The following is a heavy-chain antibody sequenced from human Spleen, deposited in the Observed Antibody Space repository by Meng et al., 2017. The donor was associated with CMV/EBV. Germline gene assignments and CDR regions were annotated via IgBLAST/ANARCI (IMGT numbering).Heavy chain of an antibody. CDR1: GASFRSNF. CDR2: INHAGDT. D-gene: IGHD3-3*01. CDR3: VRGRMRSALYYFDL. J-gene: IGHJ4*02. Sequence: SETLSLTCAVYGASFRSNFWSWIRQTPKKGLEWIGEINHAGDTTYNPSLKSRVTISVDTSKTQFSLKVTSVTAADTAVYYCVRGRMRSALYYFDLWGQGTLVTVSS. V-gene: IGHV4-34*01.